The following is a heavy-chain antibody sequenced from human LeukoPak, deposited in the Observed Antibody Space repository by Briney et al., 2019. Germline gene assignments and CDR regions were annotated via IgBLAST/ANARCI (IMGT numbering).Heavy chain of an antibody. D-gene: IGHD3-22*01. J-gene: IGHJ2*01. V-gene: IGHV4-59*01. CDR2: IYYSGST. CDR3: ARDLLGYYDSSGLAHLTYWYFDL. CDR1: GGSISSYY. Sequence: SETLSLTCTVSGGSISSYYWSWIRQPPGKGLEWIGYIYYSGSTNYNPSLKSRVTISVDTSKNQFSLKMSSVTAAATAVYYCARDLLGYYDSSGLAHLTYWYFDLWGRGTLVTVSS.